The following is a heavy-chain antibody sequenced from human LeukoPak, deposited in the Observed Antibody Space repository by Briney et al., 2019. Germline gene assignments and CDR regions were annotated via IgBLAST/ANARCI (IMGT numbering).Heavy chain of an antibody. CDR1: GDSISSRTYY. V-gene: IGHV4-31*03. Sequence: SQTLSLTCSVSGDSISSRTYYWTWICQHPGKGLEWIGYIWNSGSTNYNPSLKSRVTISVDTSKNQFSLKLTSVTAADTAVYYCATDVSSTFPNWFDPWGQGILVIVSS. J-gene: IGHJ5*02. CDR3: ATDVSSTFPNWFDP. CDR2: IWNSGST. D-gene: IGHD6-6*01.